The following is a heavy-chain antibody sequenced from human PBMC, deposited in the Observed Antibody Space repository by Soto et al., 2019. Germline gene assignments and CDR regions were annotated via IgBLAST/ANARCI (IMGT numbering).Heavy chain of an antibody. Sequence: SLRLSCAASGFTFSSYDMHWVRQATGKGLEWVSAIGTAGDTYYPGSVKGRFTISRENAKNSLYLQMNSLRAGDTAVYYCARGYTYYGMDVWGQGTTVTVSS. CDR3: ARGYTYYGMDV. CDR2: IGTAGDT. D-gene: IGHD1-20*01. CDR1: GFTFSSYD. J-gene: IGHJ6*02. V-gene: IGHV3-13*01.